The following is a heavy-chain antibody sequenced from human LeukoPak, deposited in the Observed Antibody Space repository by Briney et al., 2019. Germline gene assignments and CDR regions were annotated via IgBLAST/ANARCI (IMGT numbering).Heavy chain of an antibody. Sequence: PGGSLRLSCAASGFPFSTYAMHWVRQAPGKGLEWVASISPDGTNKYYADSVKGRFTVSRDNSKNTLYLQVNSLRADDTAVFYCGREGGNYVYDYWGQGTLVTVSS. V-gene: IGHV3-30-3*01. D-gene: IGHD4-11*01. CDR3: GREGGNYVYDY. J-gene: IGHJ4*02. CDR2: ISPDGTNK. CDR1: GFPFSTYA.